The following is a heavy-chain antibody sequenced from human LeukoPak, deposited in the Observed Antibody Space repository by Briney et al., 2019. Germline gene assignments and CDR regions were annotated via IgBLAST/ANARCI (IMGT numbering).Heavy chain of an antibody. Sequence: SETLSLTCSVSGGSISSYYWSWIRQPPGKGLEWIGYIYYSGSTNYNPSLKSRVTISVDTSKNQFSLKLSSATAADTAVYYCASSKTNGDSSGWYAWFDPWGQGTLVTVSS. CDR1: GGSISSYY. V-gene: IGHV4-59*01. J-gene: IGHJ5*02. CDR2: IYYSGST. D-gene: IGHD6-19*01. CDR3: ASSKTNGDSSGWYAWFDP.